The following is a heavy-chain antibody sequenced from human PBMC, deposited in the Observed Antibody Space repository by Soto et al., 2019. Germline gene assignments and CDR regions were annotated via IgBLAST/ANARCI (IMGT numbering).Heavy chain of an antibody. CDR2: ISTDSSRA. CDR3: VKGGWLDF. J-gene: IGHJ5*01. V-gene: IGHV3-23*01. D-gene: IGHD3-16*01. CDR1: GFTFNTFE. Sequence: EVQLLESGGGLVQPGGSLRLSCAASGFTFNTFEMSWARQAPGRGLEWVSFISTDSSRAYYADAVKGRFTISRDNSKHRLYLQMNSLTAEGTAVYACVKGGWLDFWGQGTLVTVSS.